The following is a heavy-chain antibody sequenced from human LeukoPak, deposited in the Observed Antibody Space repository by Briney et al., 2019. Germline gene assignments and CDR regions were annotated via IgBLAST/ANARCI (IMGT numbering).Heavy chain of an antibody. V-gene: IGHV3-66*01. CDR1: GFTVSSNY. CDR2: IYSGGST. D-gene: IGHD2/OR15-2a*01. Sequence: GGSLRLSCAASGFTVSSNYMTWVRQAPGKGLEWVSVIYSGGSTYYTDSVKGRFTISRDNSKNTLYLQMNRLRAEDTAVYYCARDEPSPDSTDLDYWGQGTLVTVSS. CDR3: ARDEPSPDSTDLDY. J-gene: IGHJ4*02.